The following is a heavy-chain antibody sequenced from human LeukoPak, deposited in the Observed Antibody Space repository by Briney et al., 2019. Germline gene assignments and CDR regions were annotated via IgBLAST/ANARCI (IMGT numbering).Heavy chain of an antibody. J-gene: IGHJ4*02. CDR2: ISYDGSNK. CDR3: ARAPTITTGYFDY. V-gene: IGHV3-30-3*01. CDR1: GFTFSSYA. D-gene: IGHD4-11*01. Sequence: GGSLRLSCAASGFTFSSYAMHWVRQAPGKGLEWVAVISYDGSNKYYADSVKGRFTISRDNSKNTLYLQMNSLRAEDTAVYYCARAPTITTGYFDYWGQGTLVTVSS.